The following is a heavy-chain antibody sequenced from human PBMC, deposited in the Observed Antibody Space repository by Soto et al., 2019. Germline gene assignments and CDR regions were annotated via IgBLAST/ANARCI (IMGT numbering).Heavy chain of an antibody. Sequence: QVQLVESGGGVVQPGRSLRLSCAASGFTFSSYGMHWVRQAPGKGLEWVAVIWYDGSNKYYADSVKRRFTISRDNSKNTLYLQMNSLRAEDTAVYYCARVRGGYCSSTSCRTYYFDYWGQGTLVTVSS. CDR3: ARVRGGYCSSTSCRTYYFDY. V-gene: IGHV3-33*01. CDR2: IWYDGSNK. D-gene: IGHD2-2*01. CDR1: GFTFSSYG. J-gene: IGHJ4*02.